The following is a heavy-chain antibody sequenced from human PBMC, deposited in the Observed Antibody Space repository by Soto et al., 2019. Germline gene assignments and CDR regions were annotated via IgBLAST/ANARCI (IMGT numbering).Heavy chain of an antibody. CDR2: IYSGGST. D-gene: IGHD3-10*01. CDR3: ATYYGSGSYLVYYYYYIDV. Sequence: EVQLVESGGGLVQPGGSLRLSCAASGFTVSSNYMSWVRQAPGTGLEWVSVIYSGGSTYYADSVKVRITISRDNSKNTLYLQMNSLRAEDAAVYYCATYYGSGSYLVYYYYYIDVWGKGTTVTVSS. V-gene: IGHV3-66*01. J-gene: IGHJ6*03. CDR1: GFTVSSNY.